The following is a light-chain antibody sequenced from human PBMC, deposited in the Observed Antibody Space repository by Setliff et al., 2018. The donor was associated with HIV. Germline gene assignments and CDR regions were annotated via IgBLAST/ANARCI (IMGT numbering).Light chain of an antibody. CDR3: QQYLNWPRT. V-gene: IGKV3-15*01. Sequence: EILMAQFPATLSVFTGGRATLTCRAGQSVNNNLAWYQQKPGQSPRLIIYGASARATGVPARFSGSGSGTEFTLTISGVQSEDFGFYFCQQYLNWPRTFGQGTKVDIK. CDR2: GAS. J-gene: IGKJ1*01. CDR1: QSVNNN.